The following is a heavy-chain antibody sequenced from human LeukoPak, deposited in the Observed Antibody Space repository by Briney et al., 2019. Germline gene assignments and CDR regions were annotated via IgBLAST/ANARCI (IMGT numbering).Heavy chain of an antibody. CDR1: GFIFSSYA. J-gene: IGHJ6*03. CDR2: ISYDGSNK. Sequence: GRSLRLSCAASGFIFSSYAMHWVRQAPGKGLEWVAVISYDGSNKKYADAVKVRFTISRDNSKKTLYLQMNSLRAEDTSVYDFAKDNDCSGSSYYYYYMDVWGKGTTVTISS. D-gene: IGHD3-10*02. V-gene: IGHV3-30*04. CDR3: AKDNDCSGSSYYYYYMDV.